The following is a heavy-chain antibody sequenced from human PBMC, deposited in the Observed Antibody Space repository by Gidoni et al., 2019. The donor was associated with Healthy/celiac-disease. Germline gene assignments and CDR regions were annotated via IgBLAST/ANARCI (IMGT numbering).Heavy chain of an antibody. D-gene: IGHD6-13*01. J-gene: IGHJ6*02. Sequence: EVQLLESGGGLVQPGGSLRLSCSASGFTFRRYAMTVVRQAPGKGLEWVSAISGSGGSTYYADSVKGRFTISRDNSKNTLYLQMNSLRAEDTAVYYCAKVGSSGIALLFRPDYYYGMDVWGQGTTVTVSS. CDR2: ISGSGGST. CDR3: AKVGSSGIALLFRPDYYYGMDV. V-gene: IGHV3-23*01. CDR1: GFTFRRYA.